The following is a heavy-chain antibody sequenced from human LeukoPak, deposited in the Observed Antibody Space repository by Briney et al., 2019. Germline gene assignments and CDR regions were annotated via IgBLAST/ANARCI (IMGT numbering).Heavy chain of an antibody. Sequence: GASVKVSCKASGYTFSDYYIHWVRQAPGQGLEWMGWIIPNSGGTNYAQKFQGRVTLTRDTSISTAYMELSSLRSDDTAVYYCARDVSRVQILSWFDSWGQGTLVTVSS. V-gene: IGHV1-2*02. D-gene: IGHD1-1*01. J-gene: IGHJ5*01. CDR1: GYTFSDYY. CDR2: IIPNSGGT. CDR3: ARDVSRVQILSWFDS.